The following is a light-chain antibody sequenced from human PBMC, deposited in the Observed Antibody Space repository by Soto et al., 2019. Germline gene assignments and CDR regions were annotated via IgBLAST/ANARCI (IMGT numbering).Light chain of an antibody. Sequence: QSVLTQPASVSGSPGQSITISCTGTSSDVGNYNLVSWYQQHPGKAPKLMIYEGSKRPSGVSNRFSGSKSGNTASLTISGLQAEDEADYYCCSYAGDSAWLFGGGTKLTVL. CDR2: EGS. V-gene: IGLV2-23*01. CDR3: CSYAGDSAWL. CDR1: SSDVGNYNL. J-gene: IGLJ3*02.